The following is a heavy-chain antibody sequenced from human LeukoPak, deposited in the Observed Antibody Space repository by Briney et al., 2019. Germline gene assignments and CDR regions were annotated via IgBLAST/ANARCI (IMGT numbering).Heavy chain of an antibody. V-gene: IGHV4-38-2*02. CDR2: IYHSGST. D-gene: IGHD6-19*01. CDR3: ARAVDI. Sequence: SETLSLTCTVSGYSISSGYYWGWIRQSPGKGLEWIGSIYHSGSTYYNPSLKSRVTISVDTSKNQFSLKLSSVTAADTAVYYCARAVDIWGQGTMVTVSS. J-gene: IGHJ3*02. CDR1: GYSISSGYY.